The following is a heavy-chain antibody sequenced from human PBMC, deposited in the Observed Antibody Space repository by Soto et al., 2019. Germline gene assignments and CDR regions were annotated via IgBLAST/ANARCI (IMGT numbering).Heavy chain of an antibody. Sequence: SVKVSCQASGYTFTSYGISWVRQAPVQGLEWMGWISAYNGNTNYAQKLQGRVTMTTDTSTSTAYMELRSLRSDDTAVYYCARVNSGSYYYYGMDVWGQGTTVTVSS. CDR2: ISAYNGNT. CDR3: ARVNSGSYYYYGMDV. D-gene: IGHD1-26*01. V-gene: IGHV1-18*01. J-gene: IGHJ6*02. CDR1: GYTFTSYG.